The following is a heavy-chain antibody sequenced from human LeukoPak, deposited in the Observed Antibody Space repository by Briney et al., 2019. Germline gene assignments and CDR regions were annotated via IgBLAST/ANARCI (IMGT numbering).Heavy chain of an antibody. CDR3: ASMTTVTD. J-gene: IGHJ4*02. CDR1: GFPLSNYG. Sequence: GGSLTLSCAASGFPLSNYGMHGPPEARGKGLEWVAVRWQDGSDKYYAESVKGRFTISGDNSKNTLYLQMNTLRAEDTAVYYCASMTTVTDWGRGTLVTVSS. D-gene: IGHD4-17*01. CDR2: RWQDGSDK. V-gene: IGHV3-33*01.